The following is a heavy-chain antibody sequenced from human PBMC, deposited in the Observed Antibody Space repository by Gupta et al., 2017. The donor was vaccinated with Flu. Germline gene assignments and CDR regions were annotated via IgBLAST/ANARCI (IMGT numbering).Heavy chain of an antibody. D-gene: IGHD6-19*01. CDR1: GFPVRRNY. Sequence: EVRLVESGGGLVQPGGSLRLSCAASGFPVRRNYMSWVRQAPGKGLEWVSVIYSGGSTYNADSVKGRFTISRDNSKNTLYLQMNSLRAEDTAVYYCARGAYSSGWTIGWYSDLWGLGTLVTVSS. J-gene: IGHJ2*01. V-gene: IGHV3-66*02. CDR3: ARGAYSSGWTIGWYSDL. CDR2: IYSGGST.